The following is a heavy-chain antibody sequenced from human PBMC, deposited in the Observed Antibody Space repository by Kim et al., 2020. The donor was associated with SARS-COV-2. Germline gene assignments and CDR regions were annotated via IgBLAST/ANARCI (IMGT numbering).Heavy chain of an antibody. V-gene: IGHV4-4*07. CDR3: ARDGGYNPYYFDY. Sequence: SETLSLTCTVSGGSISGYYWSWIRQPAGKGLEWIGRIYPSGSTNCNPSLKSRVTMSLDTSKNQFSLNLSSVTAADTAVDFCARDGGYNPYYFDYWGQGTL. CDR2: IYPSGST. J-gene: IGHJ4*02. CDR1: GGSISGYY. D-gene: IGHD3-10*01.